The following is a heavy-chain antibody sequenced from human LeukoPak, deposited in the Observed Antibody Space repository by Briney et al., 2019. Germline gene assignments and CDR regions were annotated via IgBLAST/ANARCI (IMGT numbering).Heavy chain of an antibody. J-gene: IGHJ4*02. V-gene: IGHV4-59*01. CDR2: IYYSGST. CDR3: ARVGTYYDFWSGIREYYFDY. D-gene: IGHD3-3*01. Sequence: SETLSLTCTVSGGSISSYYGSWIRQPPGKGLEWIGYIYYSGSTNYNPSLKSRVTISVDTSKNQFSLKLSSVTAADTAVYYCARVGTYYDFWSGIREYYFDYWGQGTLVTVSS. CDR1: GGSISSYY.